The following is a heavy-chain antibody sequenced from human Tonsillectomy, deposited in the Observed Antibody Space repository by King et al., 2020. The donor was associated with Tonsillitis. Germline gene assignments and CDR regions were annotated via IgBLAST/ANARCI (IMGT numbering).Heavy chain of an antibody. J-gene: IGHJ4*02. CDR1: GLTFSSYA. CDR2: ISGSGGST. Sequence: VQLVESGGGLVQPGGSLRLSCAASGLTFSSYAMSWVRQAPGKGLEWVSAISGSGGSTYYADSVKGRFTISRDNSKNTLYLQMNSLRAEDTAVYYCAKGLYYDSSGYWAFDYWGQGTLVTVSS. D-gene: IGHD3-22*01. CDR3: AKGLYYDSSGYWAFDY. V-gene: IGHV3-23*04.